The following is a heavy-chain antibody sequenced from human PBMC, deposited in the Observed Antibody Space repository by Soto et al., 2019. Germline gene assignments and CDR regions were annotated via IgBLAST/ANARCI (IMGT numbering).Heavy chain of an antibody. J-gene: IGHJ1*01. Sequence: NPSETLSLTCAVSGGSISSSTWWSWVRQPPGKGLEWIGEIYQTGSTNYNPSLKSRVTISVDKSKNQFSLKLNSVTAADTVFYFCASALVPLAYCGQGSLVPVSS. CDR1: GGSISSSTW. D-gene: IGHD2-8*02. CDR2: IYQTGST. CDR3: ASALVPLAY. V-gene: IGHV4-4*02.